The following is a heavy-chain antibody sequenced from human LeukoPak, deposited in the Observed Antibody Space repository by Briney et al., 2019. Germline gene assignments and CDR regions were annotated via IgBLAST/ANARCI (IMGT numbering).Heavy chain of an antibody. CDR2: GNLQGFT. CDR1: GGSVTSTNY. V-gene: IGHV4-4*02. Sequence: SETLSLTCGVSGGSVTSTNYWTWVRQPPGKGLEWIGEGNLQGFTNYNPSLMGRVAISVDTSENHISLQLTSVTAADTAVYYCAREGGPYRPLDYSGQGTLVTVSS. J-gene: IGHJ4*02. CDR3: AREGGPYRPLDY.